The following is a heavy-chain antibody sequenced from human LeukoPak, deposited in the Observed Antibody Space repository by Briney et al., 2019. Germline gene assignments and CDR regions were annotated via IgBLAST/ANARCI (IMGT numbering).Heavy chain of an antibody. J-gene: IGHJ4*02. V-gene: IGHV3-23*01. CDR3: AKGVNYYGSGSYDY. Sequence: GGSLRLSCAASGFTFSSYSMNWVRQAPGKGLEWVSAISGSGGSTYYADSVKGRFTISRDNSKNTLYLQMNSLRAEDTAVYYCAKGVNYYGSGSYDYWGQGTLVTVSS. CDR1: GFTFSSYS. D-gene: IGHD3-10*01. CDR2: ISGSGGST.